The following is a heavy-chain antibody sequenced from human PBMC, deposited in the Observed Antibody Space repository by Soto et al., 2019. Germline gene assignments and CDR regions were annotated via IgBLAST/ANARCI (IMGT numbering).Heavy chain of an antibody. J-gene: IGHJ4*02. CDR2: ISGSGGST. CDR1: GFTFSSYA. V-gene: IGHV3-23*01. CDR3: AKGGGDSSGYYPEEDY. Sequence: GGSLRLSCAASGFTFSSYAMSWVRQAPGKGLEWVSAISGSGGSTYYADSVKGRFTISRDNSKNTLYLQMNSLRAEDTAVYYSAKGGGDSSGYYPEEDYWGQGTLVTVSS. D-gene: IGHD3-22*01.